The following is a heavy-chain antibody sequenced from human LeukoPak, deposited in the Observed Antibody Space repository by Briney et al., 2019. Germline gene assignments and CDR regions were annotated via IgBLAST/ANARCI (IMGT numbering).Heavy chain of an antibody. CDR1: GGSISSYY. D-gene: IGHD3-16*01. J-gene: IGHJ3*02. V-gene: IGHV4-59*01. CDR2: IYYSGST. CDR3: ARGGDDYVWGSYAFDI. Sequence: SETLSLTCTVSGGSISSYYWSWIRQPPGKGLEWIGYIYYSGSTNYNPSLKSRVTISVDTSKSQFSLKLSSVTADDTAVYYCARGGDDYVWGSYAFDIWGQGTMVTVSS.